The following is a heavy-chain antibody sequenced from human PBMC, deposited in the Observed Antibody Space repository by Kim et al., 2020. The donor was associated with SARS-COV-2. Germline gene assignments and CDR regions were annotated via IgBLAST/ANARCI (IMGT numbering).Heavy chain of an antibody. CDR1: GYTFTSYG. CDR2: ISAYNGNT. D-gene: IGHD6-19*01. Sequence: ASVTVSCKASGYTFTSYGISWVRQAPGQGLEWMGWISAYNGNTNYAQKLQGRVTMTTDTSTSTAYMELRSLRSDDTAVYYCARDDRIAVAGTGTSVAPDWFDPWGGGALVTVSS. V-gene: IGHV1-18*01. CDR3: ARDDRIAVAGTGTSVAPDWFDP. J-gene: IGHJ5*02.